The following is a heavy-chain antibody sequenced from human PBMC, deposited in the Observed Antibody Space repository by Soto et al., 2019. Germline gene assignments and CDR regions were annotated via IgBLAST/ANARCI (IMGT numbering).Heavy chain of an antibody. D-gene: IGHD2-2*01. CDR2: VYYSGTT. CDR3: ARAGSTWRYFFEY. V-gene: IGHV4-59*01. J-gene: IGHJ4*02. CDR1: GGSINSYY. Sequence: QVQLQESGPGLVKPSETLSLTCTVSGGSINSYYWSWIRQSPGKGLEWIGYVYYSGTTYYNPSLQSRVTISVDTSKKHFSLEVRSVTAADTAIYFCARAGSTWRYFFEYWCQGSLVTVSS.